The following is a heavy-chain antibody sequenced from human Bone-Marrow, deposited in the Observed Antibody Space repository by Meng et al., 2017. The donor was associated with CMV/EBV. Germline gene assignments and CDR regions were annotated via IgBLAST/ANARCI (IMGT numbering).Heavy chain of an antibody. CDR2: INHSGST. CDR3: ARGAEYDILTGSSWHFDL. CDR1: GGSFSGYY. Sequence: SETLSLTCAVYGGSFSGYYWSWIRQPPGKGLEWIGEINHSGSTNSNPSLKSRVTISVDTSKNQFSLKLSSVTAADTAVYYCARGAEYDILTGSSWHFDLWGRGTLVTVSS. D-gene: IGHD3-9*01. V-gene: IGHV4-34*01. J-gene: IGHJ2*01.